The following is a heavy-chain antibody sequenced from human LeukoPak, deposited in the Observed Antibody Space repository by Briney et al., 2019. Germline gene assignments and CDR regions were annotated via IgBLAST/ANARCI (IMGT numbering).Heavy chain of an antibody. CDR3: ARGGTVVLGADDAFDI. CDR2: INPNTGVT. CDR1: GYTFTDYY. D-gene: IGHD3-10*01. J-gene: IGHJ3*02. V-gene: IGHV1-2*02. Sequence: GASLRVSCKASGYTFTDYYIHWVRQAPGQGLEWMGLINPNTGVTKYAQSFQGRVTMTRDTSISTVYMDLSSLISDDTAVYSCARGGTVVLGADDAFDIWGHGTMVTVSS.